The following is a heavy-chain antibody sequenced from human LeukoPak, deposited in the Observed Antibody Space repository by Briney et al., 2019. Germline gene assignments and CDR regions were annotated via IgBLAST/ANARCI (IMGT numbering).Heavy chain of an antibody. CDR3: TRLRDEWFDP. CDR2: IIPIFGTA. Sequence: SVKVSFTASGGTFNTYAVSWVRQAPGQGLEWMGGIIPIFGTANYAQKFQGRVTITADESTNTAYMTLSSLTSEDTAVYYCTRLRDEWFDPWGQGTLVTVSS. J-gene: IGHJ5*02. CDR1: GGTFNTYA. V-gene: IGHV1-69*01. D-gene: IGHD4-17*01.